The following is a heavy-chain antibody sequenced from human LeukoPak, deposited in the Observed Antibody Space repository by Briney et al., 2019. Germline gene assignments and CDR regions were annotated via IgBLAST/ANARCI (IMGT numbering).Heavy chain of an antibody. V-gene: IGHV1-69*13. CDR1: GYTFTSYA. CDR2: IIPIFDIA. CDR3: ASKNGITMVRGVIIYSMDV. Sequence: GASVTVSCKASGYTFTSYAISWVRQAPGQGLEWMGGIIPIFDIANYAQKFQGRVTITADESTSAAYMELSSLRSEDTAVYYCASKNGITMVRGVIIYSMDVWGQGTTVTVSS. D-gene: IGHD3-10*01. J-gene: IGHJ6*02.